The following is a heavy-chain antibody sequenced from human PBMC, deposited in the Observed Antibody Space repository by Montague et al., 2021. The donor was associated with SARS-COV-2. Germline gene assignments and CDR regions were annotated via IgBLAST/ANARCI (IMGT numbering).Heavy chain of an antibody. J-gene: IGHJ5*01. V-gene: IGHV4-39*01. D-gene: IGHD6-13*01. CDR1: SVSITSNSYY. Sequence: SETLSLTCTASSVSITSNSYYWVFIRQPPGKGLNWIGSIYYSGNNYYNPSLKIRVTISVDTSKNQFSLKVRSVTAADTSVYDCARHRGSGSSWFDSWGQGALVTVSS. CDR3: ARHRGSGSSWFDS. CDR2: IYYSGNN.